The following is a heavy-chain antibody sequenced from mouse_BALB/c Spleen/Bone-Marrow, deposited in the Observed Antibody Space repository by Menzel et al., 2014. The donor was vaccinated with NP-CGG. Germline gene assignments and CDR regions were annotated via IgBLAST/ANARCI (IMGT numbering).Heavy chain of an antibody. J-gene: IGHJ4*01. CDR2: IISGGNT. V-gene: IGHV5-6-5*01. Sequence: EVQRVESGGGLVKPGGSLKLSCAASGFSFRSYAMSWVRQTPERRLEWVASIISGGNTYYPDSVKGRFTISRDNARTIIYLQMSSLTSEDTAMYHCARGPSYGNYLYYALDYWGQGTSVTVSS. CDR3: ARGPSYGNYLYYALDY. CDR1: GFSFRSYA. D-gene: IGHD2-10*02.